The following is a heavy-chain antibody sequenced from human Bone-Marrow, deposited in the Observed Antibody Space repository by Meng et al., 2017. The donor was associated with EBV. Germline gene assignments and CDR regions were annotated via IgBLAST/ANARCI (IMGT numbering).Heavy chain of an antibody. J-gene: IGHJ4*02. CDR1: GFTFSSYS. CDR3: ARSHSGWYD. D-gene: IGHD6-19*01. V-gene: IGHV3-21*01. CDR2: ISSSSSYI. Sequence: EVQLVESGGGLVKPGGSLRLSCAVSGFTFSSYSMNWVRQAPGKGLEWVSSISSSSSYIYYAGSVKGRFTISKDNAENSLYLQMNSLRAEDTAVYYCARSHSGWYDWGQGTLVTVSS.